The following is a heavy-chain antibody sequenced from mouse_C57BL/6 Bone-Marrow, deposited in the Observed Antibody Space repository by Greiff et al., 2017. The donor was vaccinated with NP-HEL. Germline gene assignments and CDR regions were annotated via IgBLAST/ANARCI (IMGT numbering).Heavy chain of an antibody. V-gene: IGHV5-6*01. Sequence: EVQRVESGGDLVKPGGSLKLSCAASGFTFSSYGMSWVRQTPDKRLEWVATISSGGSYTYYPDSVKGRFTISRDNAKNTLYLQMSSLKSEDTAMYYCARHSKLYAMDYWGQGTSVTVSS. CDR3: ARHSKLYAMDY. CDR1: GFTFSSYG. D-gene: IGHD1-3*01. J-gene: IGHJ4*01. CDR2: ISSGGSYT.